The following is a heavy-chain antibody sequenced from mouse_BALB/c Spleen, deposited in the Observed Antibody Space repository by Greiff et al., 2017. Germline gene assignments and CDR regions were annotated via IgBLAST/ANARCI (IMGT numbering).Heavy chain of an antibody. D-gene: IGHD2-4*01. V-gene: IGHV5-9-4*01. CDR3: ARNYDGYYFDY. Sequence: DVMLVESGGGLVKPGGSLKLSCAASGFTFSSYAMSWVRQSPEKRLEWVAEISSGGSYTYYPDTVTGRFTISRDNAKNTLYLEMSNLRSEDTAMYYCARNYDGYYFDYWGQGTTLTVSS. CDR2: ISSGGSYT. J-gene: IGHJ2*01. CDR1: GFTFSSYA.